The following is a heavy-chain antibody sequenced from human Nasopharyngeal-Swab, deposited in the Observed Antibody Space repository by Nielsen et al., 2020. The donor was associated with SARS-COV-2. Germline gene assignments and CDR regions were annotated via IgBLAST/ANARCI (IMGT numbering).Heavy chain of an antibody. CDR3: ARERGVVVVAAKVFHPIPARFDP. CDR1: GYTFTSYA. Sequence: ASVTCKASGYTFTSYAMHWVRQAPGQRLEWMGWINAGNGNTKYSQKFQGRVTITRDTSASTAYMELSSLRSEDTAVYYCARERGVVVVAAKVFHPIPARFDPWGQGTLVTVSS. D-gene: IGHD2-15*01. CDR2: INAGNGNT. V-gene: IGHV1-3*01. J-gene: IGHJ5*02.